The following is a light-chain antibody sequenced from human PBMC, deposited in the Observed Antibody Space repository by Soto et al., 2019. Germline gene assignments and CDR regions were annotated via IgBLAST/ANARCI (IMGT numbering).Light chain of an antibody. Sequence: DIQMTQSPSSLSASVGDRVTITCRASQYISTWLAWHQQKPGKAPNLLIYDGSSLESGVPSRFSGSGSGTEFTLTISSLQPDDSATYYCHSRAFGQGTRLEIK. V-gene: IGKV1-5*01. CDR3: HSRA. J-gene: IGKJ5*01. CDR1: QYISTW. CDR2: DGS.